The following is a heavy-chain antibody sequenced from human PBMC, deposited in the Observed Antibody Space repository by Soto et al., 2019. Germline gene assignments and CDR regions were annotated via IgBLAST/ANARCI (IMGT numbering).Heavy chain of an antibody. CDR2: IHGGGAT. Sequence: GGSLRLSCAASGFTFSTYAMSWVRQAPGRGLEWVSSIHGGGATYYADSVKGRFTISRDNSKNTLHLQMNSLRAEDTAVYYCAKDYYFDFWGQGTLVTVSS. CDR3: AKDYYFDF. V-gene: IGHV3-23*01. CDR1: GFTFSTYA. J-gene: IGHJ4*02.